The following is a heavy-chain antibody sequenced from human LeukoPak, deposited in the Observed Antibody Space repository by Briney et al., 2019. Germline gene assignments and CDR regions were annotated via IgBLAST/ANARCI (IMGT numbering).Heavy chain of an antibody. CDR3: AKSGCSSTSCSFDY. V-gene: IGHV3-23*01. Sequence: GGSLRLSCAASGFTFSSYAMSWVRQAPGKGLEWVSTISYTADNTYYADSVKGRFTISRDNPKNTLYLQMTSLRAEDTALYYCAKSGCSSTSCSFDYWGQGTLVTVSS. J-gene: IGHJ4*02. D-gene: IGHD2-2*01. CDR2: ISYTADNT. CDR1: GFTFSSYA.